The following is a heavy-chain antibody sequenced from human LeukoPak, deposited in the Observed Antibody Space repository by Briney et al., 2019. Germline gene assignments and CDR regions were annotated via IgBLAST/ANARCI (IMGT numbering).Heavy chain of an antibody. J-gene: IGHJ4*02. D-gene: IGHD2/OR15-2a*01. CDR1: GGPISSYY. V-gene: IGHV4-59*08. CDR3: VGHQVSSTYDY. Sequence: SETLTLTCTVSGGPISSYYWIWIRQPPGEGLEWIGYISYSGSPNYKASLMSRITMSVDMSKNHISLRLTSVTAADTAVYYCVGHQVSSTYDYWGQGILVTVSS. CDR2: ISYSGSP.